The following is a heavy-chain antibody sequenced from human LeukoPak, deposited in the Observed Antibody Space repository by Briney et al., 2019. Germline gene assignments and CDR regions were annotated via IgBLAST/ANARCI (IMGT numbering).Heavy chain of an antibody. Sequence: SETLFLTCAVYGGSFSGYYWSWIRQPPGKGLEWIGEINHSGSTNYDPSLKSRVTISVDTSKNQFSLKLSSVTAADTAVYYCARGRYDSSGYFPYPHYMDVWGKGTTVTVSS. CDR2: INHSGST. J-gene: IGHJ6*03. CDR3: ARGRYDSSGYFPYPHYMDV. D-gene: IGHD3-22*01. V-gene: IGHV4-34*01. CDR1: GGSFSGYY.